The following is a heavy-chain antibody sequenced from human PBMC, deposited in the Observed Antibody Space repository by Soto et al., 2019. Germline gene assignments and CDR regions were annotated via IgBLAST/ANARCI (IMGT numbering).Heavy chain of an antibody. CDR1: GFTFSSYA. CDR3: AKVLDIVRLPADYCFDN. D-gene: IGHD2-2*01. V-gene: IGHV3-23*01. CDR2: ISSSAGSA. J-gene: IGHJ4*02. Sequence: PGGSLRLSCAASGFTFSSYAMNWVRQAPGEGLEWVSGISSSAGSADYADSVKGRFTISRDNSKNTLYLQLNSLRVEDTVVYYCAKVLDIVRLPADYCFDNWGQGTLVTVSS.